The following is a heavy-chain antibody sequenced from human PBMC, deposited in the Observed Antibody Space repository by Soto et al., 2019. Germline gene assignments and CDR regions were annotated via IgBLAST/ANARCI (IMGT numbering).Heavy chain of an antibody. CDR3: AKSSGGACCSYYMDV. CDR1: GFTFDDYA. CDR2: INWNSGNI. D-gene: IGHD2-21*02. V-gene: IGHV3-9*01. J-gene: IGHJ6*03. Sequence: EVQLVESGGGLVQPCRSLRLSCAASGFTFDDYAMHCVRQAPGKGLEWVSGINWNSGNIGYADSVKGRFTISRDNAKNSPYLQMNSLRAEDTALYYCAKSSGGACCSYYMDVWGKGTTVTVSS.